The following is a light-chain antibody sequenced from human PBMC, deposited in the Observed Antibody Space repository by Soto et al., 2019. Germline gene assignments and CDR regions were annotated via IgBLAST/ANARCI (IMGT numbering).Light chain of an antibody. J-gene: IGKJ2*01. CDR1: QSVTRNY. V-gene: IGKV3-20*01. CDR3: QQYENSPYT. CDR2: GAS. Sequence: EIVLTQSLGTLSLSPGERATLSCRASQSVTRNYLAWYQQKPGQAPRLLIYGASSRATGIPDRFSGSGSGADFTLTISRLEPEDVAVYYCQQYENSPYTFGQGTKLEIK.